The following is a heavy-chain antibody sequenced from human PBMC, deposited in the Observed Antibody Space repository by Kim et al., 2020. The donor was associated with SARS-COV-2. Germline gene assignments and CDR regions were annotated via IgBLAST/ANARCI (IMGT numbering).Heavy chain of an antibody. J-gene: IGHJ3*02. CDR1: DNSFASHW. D-gene: IGHD1-1*01. Sequence: GASLKISCHCSDNSFASHWIGWVRQVPGKGLEWMGIVFSSHSDTRYSPSFQGQVTISAAESSNTAYLQWSSLQASDTAMYYCARRRATDFHDPFDMWGQGTMVIVSS. CDR2: VFSSHSDT. CDR3: ARRRATDFHDPFDM. V-gene: IGHV5-51*01.